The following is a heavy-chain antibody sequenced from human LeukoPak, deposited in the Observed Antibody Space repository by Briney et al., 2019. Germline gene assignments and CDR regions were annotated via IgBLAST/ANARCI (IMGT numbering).Heavy chain of an antibody. J-gene: IGHJ4*02. CDR1: GFTFSGFW. V-gene: IGHV3-74*01. Sequence: GGSLRLSCAASGFTFSGFWMHWVRQAPGKGLVWVSCISFDGSDATYADSVKGRFTISRDNAKNTLHLQMDSLTVEDTAVYYCAHGPGNYFDYWGQGTLVTVSS. CDR2: ISFDGSDA. CDR3: AHGPGNYFDY. D-gene: IGHD4-17*01.